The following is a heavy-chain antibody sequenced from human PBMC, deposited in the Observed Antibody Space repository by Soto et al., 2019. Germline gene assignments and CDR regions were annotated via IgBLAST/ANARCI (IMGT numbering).Heavy chain of an antibody. V-gene: IGHV3-33*01. D-gene: IGHD6-19*01. J-gene: IGHJ3*02. CDR2: IWYDGSNK. CDR1: GFSFSSDV. CDR3: ARPYNAPTAVADPDASDI. Sequence: GGSLRLSCAASGFSFSSDVMHCVRQGPGKGLEWVAVIWYDGSNKYYADSVKGRFTISRDNSKNTLYLQMNSLRAEDTAVYYCARPYNAPTAVADPDASDIWDQGTMVTAS.